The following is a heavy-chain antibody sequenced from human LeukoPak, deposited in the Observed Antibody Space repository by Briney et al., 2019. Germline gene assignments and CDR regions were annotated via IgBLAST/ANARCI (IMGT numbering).Heavy chain of an antibody. J-gene: IGHJ4*02. V-gene: IGHV3-33*01. CDR2: IWYDGSNK. D-gene: IGHD6-13*01. CDR1: GFTLSSYG. Sequence: GRSQRLFCAASGFTLSSYGMHWVRQAPGKGLEWVAVIWYDGSNKYYADSVKGRFTISRDNSKNTLYMQMNSLRAEDTAVYYCARDAVYSSSWQYYWGQGTLVTVSS. CDR3: ARDAVYSSSWQYY.